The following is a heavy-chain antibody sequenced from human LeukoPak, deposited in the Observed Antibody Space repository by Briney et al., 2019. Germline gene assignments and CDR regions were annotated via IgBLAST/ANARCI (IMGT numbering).Heavy chain of an antibody. CDR2: IYYSGRT. V-gene: IGHV4-30-4*01. Sequence: PSQTLSLTWTVSAGSISSGDYYWSWIRQPPGKGLEWIGYIYYSGRTHYNPSLKSRVTISVDTSKNQFSLKLSSVTAADTAVYYCASSYGDYYCDFWRQGTLHTVS. CDR3: ASSYGDYYCDF. CDR1: AGSISSGDYY. J-gene: IGHJ4*02. D-gene: IGHD4-17*01.